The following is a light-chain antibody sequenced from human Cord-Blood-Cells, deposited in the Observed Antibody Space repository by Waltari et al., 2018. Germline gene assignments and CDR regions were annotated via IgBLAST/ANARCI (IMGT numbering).Light chain of an antibody. V-gene: IGKV1-27*01. J-gene: IGKJ3*01. CDR3: QKYNSATFT. CDR1: QGISNY. CDR2: AAS. Sequence: EIQMTQSPSPLSASVGDRVTIACRASQGISNYLAWYQQKPGKVPKLLIYAASTLQSGVPSRFSGSGSGTDFTLTISSLQPEDVATYYCQKYNSATFTFGPGTKVDIK.